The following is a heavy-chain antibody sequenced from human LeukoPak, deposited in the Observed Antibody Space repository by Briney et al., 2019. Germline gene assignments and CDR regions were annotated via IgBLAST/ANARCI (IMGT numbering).Heavy chain of an antibody. CDR1: GYTLTELS. Sequence: ASVKVSCKVSGYTLTELSMHWVRRAPGKGLEWMGGFDPEDGETIYAQKFQGRVTMTEDTSTDTAYMELSSLRSEDTAVYYCASAPLTTVVNPVRNYYYYGMDVWGQGTTVTVSS. D-gene: IGHD4-23*01. J-gene: IGHJ6*02. CDR2: FDPEDGET. CDR3: ASAPLTTVVNPVRNYYYYGMDV. V-gene: IGHV1-24*01.